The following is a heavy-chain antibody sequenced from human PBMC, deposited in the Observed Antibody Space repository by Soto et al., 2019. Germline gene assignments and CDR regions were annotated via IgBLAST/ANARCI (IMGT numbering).Heavy chain of an antibody. D-gene: IGHD3-16*01. V-gene: IGHV3-7*05. Sequence: EVQLVESGGGLVQPGGSQRLSCEASGFAFGTYWMTWVRQAPGKGLEWVANINPDGNDKYYADSVRGHFTVSRDNSKISLFLQMNSLRAEDTAVYYCARDPNRGGDFDFWGQGTLVTVSS. CDR3: ARDPNRGGDFDF. CDR1: GFAFGTYW. CDR2: INPDGNDK. J-gene: IGHJ4*02.